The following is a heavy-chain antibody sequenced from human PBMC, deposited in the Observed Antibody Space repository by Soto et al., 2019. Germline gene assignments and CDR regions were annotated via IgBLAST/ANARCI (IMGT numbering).Heavy chain of an antibody. J-gene: IGHJ4*02. CDR1: GFTVSSNY. CDR2: IGNQGDKT. Sequence: GGSLRLSCAASGFTVSSNYMSWVRQAPGKGLECVSAIGNQGDKTYYADSVKGRFSISRDDSKNTLYLQMGCLRANDMAVYYCARKNSGTYPFDFWGQGTLVTVSS. CDR3: ARKNSGTYPFDF. D-gene: IGHD1-26*01. V-gene: IGHV3-53*01.